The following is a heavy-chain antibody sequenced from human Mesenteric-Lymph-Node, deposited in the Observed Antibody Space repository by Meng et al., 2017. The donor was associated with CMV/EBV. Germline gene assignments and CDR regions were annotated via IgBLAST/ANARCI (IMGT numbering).Heavy chain of an antibody. CDR2: ISGSGGST. CDR3: ARDRRPFFDYYDSSGYSL. V-gene: IGHV3-23*01. D-gene: IGHD3-22*01. CDR1: GFTFSSYA. J-gene: IGHJ4*02. Sequence: GGSLRLSCAASGFTFSSYAMSWVRQAPGKGLEWVSAISGSGGSTYYAGSVKGRFTISRDNSKNSLYLQMNSLRAEDTAVYYCARDRRPFFDYYDSSGYSLWGQGTLVTVSS.